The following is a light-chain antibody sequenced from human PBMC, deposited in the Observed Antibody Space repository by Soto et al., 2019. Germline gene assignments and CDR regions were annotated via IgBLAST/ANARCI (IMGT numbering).Light chain of an antibody. CDR1: QDINNY. V-gene: IGKV1-39*01. CDR3: QQSYSMPLT. J-gene: IGKJ4*01. CDR2: AAS. Sequence: DIQMTQSPSSLSASVADRVTISCQASQDINNYLNWYQQIPGKAPKLLIYAASTLQSGVPSRFGGSGFGTDFTLTISSLQPEDFATYYCQQSYSMPLTFGGGTKVDIK.